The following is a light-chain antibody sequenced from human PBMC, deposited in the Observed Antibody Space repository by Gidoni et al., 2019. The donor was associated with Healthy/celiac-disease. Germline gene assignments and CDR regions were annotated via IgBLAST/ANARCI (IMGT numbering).Light chain of an antibody. Sequence: DNQMTQYPSSLSASVGDRVTITCRASQSISSYLNWYQHKPGKAPKLLIYAASSLQSGVPSRFSGSGSGTDFTLTISSLQPEDFATYYCQQSYSTLVTFGQGTKLEIK. V-gene: IGKV1-39*01. CDR2: AAS. J-gene: IGKJ2*01. CDR3: QQSYSTLVT. CDR1: QSISSY.